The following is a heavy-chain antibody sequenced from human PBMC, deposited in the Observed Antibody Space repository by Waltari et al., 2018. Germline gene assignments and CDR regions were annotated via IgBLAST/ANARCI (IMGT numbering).Heavy chain of an antibody. D-gene: IGHD4-17*01. J-gene: IGHJ6*02. Sequence: QVQLVQSGAELKKPGSSVKVSCKASGGTFRSYSISWLRPPTRQGLEWMGRIIPSLGIANYAKKFQGRVTITADKSTSTAYMELSSLRSEDTAVYYCARDNTVTPYYYYYGMDVWGQGTTVTVSS. CDR2: IIPSLGIA. CDR3: ARDNTVTPYYYYYGMDV. CDR1: GGTFRSYS. V-gene: IGHV1-69*04.